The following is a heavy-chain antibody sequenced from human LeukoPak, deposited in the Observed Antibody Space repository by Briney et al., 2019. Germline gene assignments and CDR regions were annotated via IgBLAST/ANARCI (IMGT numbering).Heavy chain of an antibody. Sequence: PGGSLRLSCAASGFTFSSYEMNWVRQAPGKGLEWVSYISGSSSTIYYADSVKGRFTISRDNAKNTLYLQMNSLRAEDTAVYYCAKDEGSSGCKNWGQGTLVTVSS. J-gene: IGHJ4*02. V-gene: IGHV3-48*03. CDR3: AKDEGSSGCKN. CDR2: ISGSSSTI. CDR1: GFTFSSYE. D-gene: IGHD3-22*01.